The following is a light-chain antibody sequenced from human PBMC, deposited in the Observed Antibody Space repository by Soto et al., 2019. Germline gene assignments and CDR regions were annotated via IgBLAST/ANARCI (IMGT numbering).Light chain of an antibody. CDR3: NSYTRSSTLV. CDR2: EVS. V-gene: IGLV2-14*01. CDR1: SSDVGAYNY. J-gene: IGLJ3*02. Sequence: QSALTQPASVSGSXXXXXXXSCTGTSSDVGAYNYVSWYQQHPGKAPKLMIYEVSNRPSGVSNRFSGSKSGNTASLTISGLQAEDEADYYCNSYTRSSTLVFGGGTKLTVL.